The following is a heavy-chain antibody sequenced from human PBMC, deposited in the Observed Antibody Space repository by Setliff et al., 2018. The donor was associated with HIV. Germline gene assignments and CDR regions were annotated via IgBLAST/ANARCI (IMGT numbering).Heavy chain of an antibody. CDR3: ATNSLYNGVFEA. CDR2: YDPEDGEV. D-gene: IGHD3-3*01. Sequence: AASVKVSCKVSGDTLTELSRHWVRQTPGKGLEWMGGYDPEDGEVIYAQDFQGRVIMTEDTSTNTAYMEVSSLRSDDTAIYYCATNSLYNGVFEAWGQGTMVTVSS. V-gene: IGHV1-24*01. J-gene: IGHJ3*01. CDR1: GDTLTELS.